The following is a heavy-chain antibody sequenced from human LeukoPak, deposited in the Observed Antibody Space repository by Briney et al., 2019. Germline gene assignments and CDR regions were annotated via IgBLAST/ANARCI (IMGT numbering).Heavy chain of an antibody. CDR3: ATPPRGGDYDDY. Sequence: GGSLRLSCAASGFTFSNYGMHWVRQAPGKGLEWVAVIWYEGSNKYYADSVKGRFTISRDNSKNTLYMQMKSPGVEDTAVYYCATPPRGGDYDDYWGQGTLVTVSS. D-gene: IGHD3-10*01. V-gene: IGHV3-33*01. CDR1: GFTFSNYG. J-gene: IGHJ4*02. CDR2: IWYEGSNK.